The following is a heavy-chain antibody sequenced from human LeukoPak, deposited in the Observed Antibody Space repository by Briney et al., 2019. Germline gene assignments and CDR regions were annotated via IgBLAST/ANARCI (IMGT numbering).Heavy chain of an antibody. CDR1: GFTFSSYS. J-gene: IGHJ4*02. CDR3: AREGGGDFDY. D-gene: IGHD3-16*01. CDR2: IYSGGST. V-gene: IGHV3-66*01. Sequence: GGSLRLSCAASGFTFSSYSMNWVRQAPGKGLEWVSVIYSGGSTYYADSVKGRFTISRDNSKNTLYLQMNSLRAEDTAVYYCAREGGGDFDYWGQGTLVTVSS.